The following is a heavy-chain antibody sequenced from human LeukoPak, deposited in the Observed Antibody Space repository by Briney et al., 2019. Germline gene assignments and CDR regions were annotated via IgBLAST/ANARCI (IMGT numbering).Heavy chain of an antibody. Sequence: GGSLRLSCAASGFTFNSYEMNWVRQAPGKGLEWVSFITSSGNTIYYADSVKGRFIISRDNAKSSLDLQMNSLRAEDTAVYYCTRGSTTWYFDYWGQGTLVTVSS. J-gene: IGHJ4*02. CDR1: GFTFNSYE. V-gene: IGHV3-48*03. CDR2: ITSSGNTI. CDR3: TRGSTTWYFDY. D-gene: IGHD1-14*01.